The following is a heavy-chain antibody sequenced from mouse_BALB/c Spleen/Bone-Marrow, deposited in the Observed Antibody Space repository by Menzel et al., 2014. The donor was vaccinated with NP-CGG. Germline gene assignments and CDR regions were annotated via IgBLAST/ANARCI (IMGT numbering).Heavy chain of an antibody. CDR1: GFTFTDYY. Sequence: VQLKESGGGLVQPGGSLRLSCAPSGFTFTDYYMSWVRQPPGKALEWLGFIRNKANGYTTEYSASVKGRFTISRDNSQSILYLQVNTLRAEDSATYYCARDRNYGSSWYFDVWGAGTTVTVSS. D-gene: IGHD1-1*01. CDR3: ARDRNYGSSWYFDV. V-gene: IGHV7-3*02. CDR2: IRNKANGYTT. J-gene: IGHJ1*01.